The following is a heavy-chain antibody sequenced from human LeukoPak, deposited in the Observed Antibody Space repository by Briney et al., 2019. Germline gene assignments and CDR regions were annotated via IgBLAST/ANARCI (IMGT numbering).Heavy chain of an antibody. J-gene: IGHJ4*02. CDR2: ISNSGSTI. CDR3: AKDSRTTYDSSWLYYFDS. D-gene: IGHD6-13*01. V-gene: IGHV3-11*01. CDR1: GFTFSDYY. Sequence: GGSLRLSCAASGFTFSDYYMSWIRQAPGKGLEWVSYISNSGSTIYYAASVKGRFTISRDNAKNSLYLQMNSLRAEDTAVYYCAKDSRTTYDSSWLYYFDSWGQGTLVTVSS.